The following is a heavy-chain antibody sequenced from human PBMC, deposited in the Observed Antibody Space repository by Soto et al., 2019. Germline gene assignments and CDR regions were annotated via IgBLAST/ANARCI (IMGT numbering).Heavy chain of an antibody. CDR1: GFTFSNYW. Sequence: PGGSLRLSCVGSGFTFSNYWMSWVRQAPGKGLEWVANIKEDRSEKYYVNSVEGRFTISRDNARNTVYLQVNSLRPEDTAVYHCVRGPSHGAFDIWGQGTLVTVSS. V-gene: IGHV3-7*02. CDR3: VRGPSHGAFDI. CDR2: IKEDRSEK. J-gene: IGHJ3*02.